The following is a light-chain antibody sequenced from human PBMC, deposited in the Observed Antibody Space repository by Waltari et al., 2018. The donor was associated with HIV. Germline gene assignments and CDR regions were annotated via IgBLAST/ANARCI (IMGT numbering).Light chain of an antibody. CDR1: DSDFGLYNF. CDR2: DVD. CDR3: ASFTGDNTVI. V-gene: IGLV2-14*03. J-gene: IGLJ2*01. Sequence: AVTQPASVSGLPGQSTTISCTGDDSDFGLYNFVSWYQQHSGKPPRLILYDVDSRASGVSDRFSGARSGNTASLTISGLRAEDEGHYYCASFTGDNTVIFGGGTEVTVL.